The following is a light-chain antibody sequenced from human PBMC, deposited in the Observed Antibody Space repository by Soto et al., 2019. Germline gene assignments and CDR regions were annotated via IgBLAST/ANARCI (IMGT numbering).Light chain of an antibody. V-gene: IGKV3-15*01. CDR1: HSVSSK. CDR3: QQYNDWPPQLT. Sequence: VMTQSPATLSVSVGERATLSCRASHSVSSKLAWYQQKPGQAPRLLIYGASTRATDIPARFSGSGSGTEFTLTISSLPSEDFAVYYCQQYNDWPPQLTFGGGTKVEIK. CDR2: GAS. J-gene: IGKJ4*01.